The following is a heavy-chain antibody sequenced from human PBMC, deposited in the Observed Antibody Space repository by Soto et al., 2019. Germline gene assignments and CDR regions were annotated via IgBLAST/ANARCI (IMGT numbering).Heavy chain of an antibody. D-gene: IGHD3-16*01. CDR2: IDWDDDK. CDR1: GFSLSTSGMR. V-gene: IGHV2-70*04. CDR3: ERMGDYLHFDY. J-gene: IGHJ4*02. Sequence: GPTLVNPTQTLTLTCTFSGFSLSTSGMRVSWIRQPPGKALEWLARIDWDDDKFYSTSLRTRLTISKDTSKNQVVLTMTNMNPVDTATYYCERMGDYLHFDYWGQGTMVTVYS.